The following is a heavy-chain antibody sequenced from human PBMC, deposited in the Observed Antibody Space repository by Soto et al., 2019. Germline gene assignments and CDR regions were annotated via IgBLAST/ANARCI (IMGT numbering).Heavy chain of an antibody. V-gene: IGHV3-23*01. D-gene: IGHD2-8*01. CDR2: VDGSGGDT. CDR3: AKEIFAAAYAATSAFDL. Sequence: PGGSLRLSCAASGFTFSSHAMGWLRQAPWTGPEWVAFVDGSGGDTSYADSVKGRFIISRDNSDNSLFLHMNSLRAEDTGRYFCAKEIFAAAYAATSAFDLWGQGTLVTVSS. CDR1: GFTFSSHA. J-gene: IGHJ4*02.